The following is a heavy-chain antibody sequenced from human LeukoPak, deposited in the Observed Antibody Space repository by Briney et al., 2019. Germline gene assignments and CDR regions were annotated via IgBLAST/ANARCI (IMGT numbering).Heavy chain of an antibody. CDR2: IYYSGST. D-gene: IGHD5-12*01. CDR3: VGRDPGTALYSGYEAFDY. CDR1: GGSISSYY. J-gene: IGHJ4*02. Sequence: PSETLSLTCTVSGGSISSYYWSWIRQPPGKGLEWIGYIYYSGSTNYNPSLKSRVTISVDTSKNQFSLKLTSVTAADTAIYYCVGRDPGTALYSGYEAFDYWGQGTLVTVSS. V-gene: IGHV4-59*08.